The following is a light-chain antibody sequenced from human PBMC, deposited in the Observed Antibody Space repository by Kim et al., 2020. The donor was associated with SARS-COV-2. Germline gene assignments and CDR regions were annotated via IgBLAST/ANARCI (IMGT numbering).Light chain of an antibody. Sequence: ELTQPPSASGTPGQRVTISCSGSSSNIGSNYVYWYQQLPGTAPKLLIYRNDQRPSGVPDRFTGSKSGTSASLAISGLRSEDEADYYCAAWDDSLSGFYVFGTGTKVTVL. CDR3: AAWDDSLSGFYV. J-gene: IGLJ1*01. CDR1: SSNIGSNY. V-gene: IGLV1-47*01. CDR2: RND.